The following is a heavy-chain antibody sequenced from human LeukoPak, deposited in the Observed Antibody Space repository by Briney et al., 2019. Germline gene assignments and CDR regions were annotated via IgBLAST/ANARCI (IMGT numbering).Heavy chain of an antibody. D-gene: IGHD3-22*01. CDR1: GYTFSSYG. CDR3: ARIMIVGYLGLFDP. V-gene: IGHV1-18*01. CDR2: ISPYNGNT. J-gene: IGHJ5*02. Sequence: ASVKVSCKASGYTFSSYGFNWVRQAPGQGLEWMGWISPYNGNTYYAQNLQGRVTMTTDTSTSTAYMELRSLRSDDTAVYYCARIMIVGYLGLFDPWGQGTLVTVSS.